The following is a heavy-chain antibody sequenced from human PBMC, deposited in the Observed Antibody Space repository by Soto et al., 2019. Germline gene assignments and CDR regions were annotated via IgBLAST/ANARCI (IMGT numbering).Heavy chain of an antibody. V-gene: IGHV1-8*01. CDR2: MNPNSGNT. CDR3: ARGSTVVVILKVDY. J-gene: IGHJ4*02. CDR1: GYTFTSYD. D-gene: IGHD3-22*01. Sequence: QVQLVQSGAEVKKPGASVKVSCKASGYTFTSYDINWVRQATGQGLAWMGWMNPNSGNTGYAQKFQGRVTMTRNTSISTAYMELSSLRSEDSAVYYCARGSTVVVILKVDYWGKGTLATVSS.